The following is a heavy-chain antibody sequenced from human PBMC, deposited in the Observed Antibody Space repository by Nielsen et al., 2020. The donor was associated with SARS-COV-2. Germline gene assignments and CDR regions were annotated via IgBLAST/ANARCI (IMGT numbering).Heavy chain of an antibody. V-gene: IGHV4-4*07. CDR3: ARDSLTYDFWSGYFPDYYYYYGMDV. D-gene: IGHD3-3*01. CDR2: IYTSGST. J-gene: IGHJ6*02. Sequence: SETLSLTCTVSGGSISSYCWSWIRQPAGKGLEWIGRIYTSGSTNYNPSLKSRVTMSVDTSKNQFSLKLSSVTAADTAVYYCARDSLTYDFWSGYFPDYYYYYGMDVWGQGTTVTVSS. CDR1: GGSISSYC.